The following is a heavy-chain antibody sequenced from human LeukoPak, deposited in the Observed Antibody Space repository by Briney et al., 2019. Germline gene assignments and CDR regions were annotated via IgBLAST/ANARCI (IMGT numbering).Heavy chain of an antibody. CDR2: IYYSGST. J-gene: IGHJ6*03. V-gene: IGHV4-59*01. CDR3: ARLPYSSSWYVPSGYYYYMDV. Sequence: SETLSLTCTVSGGSISSYYWSWIRQPPGEGLEGIGYIYYSGSTNYNPPLKSRVTISVDTSKNQFSLKLSSVTAADTTVYYCARLPYSSSWYVPSGYYYYMDVWGKGTTVTVSS. CDR1: GGSISSYY. D-gene: IGHD6-13*01.